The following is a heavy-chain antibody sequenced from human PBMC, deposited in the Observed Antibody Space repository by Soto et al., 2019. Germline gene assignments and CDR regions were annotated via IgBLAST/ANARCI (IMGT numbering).Heavy chain of an antibody. Sequence: QVQLQESGPGLVKPSETLSLTCTVSGVSITDYYWSWIRQPPGKGLEWIAYIFYSGVTNYNPSLKGRVTISLDTSKNYFSLNLTSIIAADTAVYYCARGPRDWIDPWGQGTLVTFSS. CDR3: ARGPRDWIDP. CDR1: GVSITDYY. V-gene: IGHV4-59*01. CDR2: IFYSGVT. J-gene: IGHJ5*02.